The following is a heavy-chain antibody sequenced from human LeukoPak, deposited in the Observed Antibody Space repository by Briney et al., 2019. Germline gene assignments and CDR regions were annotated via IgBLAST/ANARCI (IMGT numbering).Heavy chain of an antibody. CDR1: GYTFTSYD. CDR2: TNPNSGNT. CDR3: ARGPDANYDFWSGYYWGYYYYYMDV. D-gene: IGHD3-3*01. Sequence: ASVKVSCKASGYTFTSYDINWARQATGQGLEWMGWTNPNSGNTGYAQKFQGRVTITRNTSISTAYMELSSLRSEDTAVYYCARGPDANYDFWSGYYWGYYYYYMDVWGKGTTVTVSS. J-gene: IGHJ6*03. V-gene: IGHV1-8*03.